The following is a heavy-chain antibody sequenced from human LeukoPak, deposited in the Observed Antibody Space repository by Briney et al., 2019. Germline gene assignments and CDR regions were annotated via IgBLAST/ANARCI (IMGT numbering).Heavy chain of an antibody. V-gene: IGHV5-51*04. D-gene: IGHD6-19*01. J-gene: IGHJ4*02. CDR2: IYPVAAET. Sequence: GESRKISCKGSGYSFTSYWIGWVRQMPGKGLEWMGIIYPVAAETRYSPSFQGQVTISADKPISTAYLQWSSLKASDTAMYYCARLWRQWQAYFDYWGQGTLVSLSA. CDR3: ARLWRQWQAYFDY. CDR1: GYSFTSYW.